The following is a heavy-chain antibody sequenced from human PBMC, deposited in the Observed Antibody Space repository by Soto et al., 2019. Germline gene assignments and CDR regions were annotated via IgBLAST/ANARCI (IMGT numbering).Heavy chain of an antibody. J-gene: IGHJ4*02. CDR2: ISYDGSNR. D-gene: IGHD2-15*01. CDR3: VGEVGVRSFDN. CDR1: GFSFSSHA. V-gene: IGHV3-30-3*01. Sequence: GSLRLSCAASGFSFSSHAMHWARQAPGKGLEWVALISYDGSNRQHANSVKGRFTISRDNSRNTLYLQMDSLTTEDTAMYYCVGEVGVRSFDNWGQGTMVTVSS.